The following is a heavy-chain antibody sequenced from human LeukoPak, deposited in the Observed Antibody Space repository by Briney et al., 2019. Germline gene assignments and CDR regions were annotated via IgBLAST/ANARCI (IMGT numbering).Heavy chain of an antibody. CDR1: GFTLSTFW. CDR3: ATSQTTSGRYGNAFDI. D-gene: IGHD6-19*01. Sequence: GGSLRLSFAASGFTLSTFWMSWVPQAPVKGLEWVANIKKDGGEKYYVDSVKGRFTISRDNAKNSLYLQMNSLRAEDTAVYYCATSQTTSGRYGNAFDIWGQGVMVIVSS. J-gene: IGHJ3*02. CDR2: IKKDGGEK. V-gene: IGHV3-7*01.